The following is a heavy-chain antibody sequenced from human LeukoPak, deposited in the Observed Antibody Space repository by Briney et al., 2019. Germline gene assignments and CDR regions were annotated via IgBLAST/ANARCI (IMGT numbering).Heavy chain of an antibody. CDR3: ARVLLGSWDWFDP. CDR1: KFTFSSYW. V-gene: IGHV3-74*01. J-gene: IGHJ5*02. D-gene: IGHD3-10*01. Sequence: GGSLRLSCAASKFTFSSYWMHWVRQAPGKGLVWVSRINPDGSTTNYADSVKGRFTISGDNAKNTLYLQMNSLRAEDTAVYYCARVLLGSWDWFDPWGQGTLVTVSS. CDR2: INPDGSTT.